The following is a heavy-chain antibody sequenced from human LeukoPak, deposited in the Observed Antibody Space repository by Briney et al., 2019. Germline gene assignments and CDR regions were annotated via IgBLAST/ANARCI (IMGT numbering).Heavy chain of an antibody. CDR2: IWYDGRDK. V-gene: IGHV3-30*02. CDR1: GFTFSSYG. D-gene: IGHD5-18*01. Sequence: PGGSLRLSCAASGFTFSSYGMHWVRQAPGKGLEWVAFIWYDGRDKYYVDSVKGRFTISRDNSKNTLYLQMNSLRAEDTAMYYCAKDPYSYGSYFDYWGQGTLVTASS. J-gene: IGHJ4*02. CDR3: AKDPYSYGSYFDY.